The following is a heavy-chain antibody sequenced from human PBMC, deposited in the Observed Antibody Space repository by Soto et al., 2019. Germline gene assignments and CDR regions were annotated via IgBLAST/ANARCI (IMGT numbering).Heavy chain of an antibody. D-gene: IGHD3-22*01. V-gene: IGHV1-69*10. CDR2: IIPMLGTP. J-gene: IGHJ4*02. CDR1: GETCRSYA. CDR3: AKEKSRYDRSGYYRPDY. Sequence: SVKASCKYWGETCRSYAIRWVRQAPGQVLEWMGGIIPMLGTPSYAQKFQDRVTITADKFTSTAYMELSGLRSEDTAVYYCAKEKSRYDRSGYYRPDYWGQGTLVTVAS.